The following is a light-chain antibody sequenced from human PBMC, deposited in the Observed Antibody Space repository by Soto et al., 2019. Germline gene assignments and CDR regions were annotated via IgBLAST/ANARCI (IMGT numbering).Light chain of an antibody. J-gene: IGLJ1*01. V-gene: IGLV3-25*02. CDR1: ALPKQY. Sequence: SYGLTQPPSVSVSPGQTARITCCGDALPKQYAYWYQQKPGQAPVLVIYKDSERPSGIPERFSGSSSGTTVTLTISGVQAEDEADYYCQSADSSGTYYVFGTGTRSPP. CDR3: QSADSSGTYYV. CDR2: KDS.